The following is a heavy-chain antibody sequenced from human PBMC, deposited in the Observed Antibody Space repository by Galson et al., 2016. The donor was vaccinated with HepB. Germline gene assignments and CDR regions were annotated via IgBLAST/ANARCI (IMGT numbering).Heavy chain of an antibody. J-gene: IGHJ3*01. CDR2: IFYAGGT. CDR3: ARRSLAWGGAFEV. D-gene: IGHD3-16*01. V-gene: IGHV4-39*01. Sequence: SETLSLTCTVSGGSISSKNFYWAWIRQPPGKGLEWIGSIFYAGGTYYSPSFKSRVTISVDTSKNQFSLKLRSVTATDTAVYYCARRSLAWGGAFEVWGQGTMVTVSS. CDR1: GGSISSKNFY.